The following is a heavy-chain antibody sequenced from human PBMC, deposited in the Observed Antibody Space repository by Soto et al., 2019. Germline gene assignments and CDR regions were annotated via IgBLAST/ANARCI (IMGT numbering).Heavy chain of an antibody. CDR2: IYDSGSA. V-gene: IGHV4-31*03. CDR1: GDSISRGGSF. Sequence: QVQLQESGPGLVKPSQTLSLTCIVSGDSISRGGSFWTWIRQHPGKGLEWIGYIYDSGSAFYNPSLKSRVTMSVDTSKNQFSLNLRSVTAADTAVFYCARGILRPNHYMDVWGKGTAVAVSS. D-gene: IGHD1-26*01. J-gene: IGHJ6*03. CDR3: ARGILRPNHYMDV.